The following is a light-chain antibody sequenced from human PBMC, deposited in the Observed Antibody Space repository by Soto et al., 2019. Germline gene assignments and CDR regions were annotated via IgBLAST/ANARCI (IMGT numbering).Light chain of an antibody. Sequence: EIVLTQSPGTLSLSPGERATLSCRASQSVSSSYLAWYQQKPGQAPRLLIYGASSRATGIPDRFSGSGSGTDFTVTISRLVPEGFAVDYCQQYGRSPLGTLVQGTKVEIK. V-gene: IGKV3-20*01. J-gene: IGKJ2*01. CDR1: QSVSSSY. CDR3: QQYGRSPLGT. CDR2: GAS.